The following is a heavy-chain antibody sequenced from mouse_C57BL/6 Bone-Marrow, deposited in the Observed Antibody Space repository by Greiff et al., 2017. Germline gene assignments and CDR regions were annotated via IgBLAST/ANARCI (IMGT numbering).Heavy chain of an antibody. CDR3: AREAIYYDYECAY. Sequence: QVQLQQSGAELARPGASVKLSCKASGYTFTSYGISWVKQRTGQGLEWIGEIYPRSGNTYYNEKFKGKATLTADKSSSTAYMELRSLTSEDSAVYFCAREAIYYDYECAYWGQGTLVTVSA. J-gene: IGHJ3*01. CDR2: IYPRSGNT. V-gene: IGHV1-81*01. D-gene: IGHD2-4*01. CDR1: GYTFTSYG.